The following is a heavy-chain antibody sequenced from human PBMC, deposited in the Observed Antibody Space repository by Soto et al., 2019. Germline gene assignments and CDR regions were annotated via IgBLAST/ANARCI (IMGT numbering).Heavy chain of an antibody. V-gene: IGHV1-18*01. CDR2: INGYNGNT. CDR3: ARMGDVPYYYYGMDG. Sequence: QVQLVQSGAEVKKPGASVKVSCKASGYIFTSYGVSWVRQAPGQGLEWLGWINGYNGNTNYGQNFQGRVTMTTDTSTSPATMELRSLRSDDTAVYYCARMGDVPYYYYGMDGWGQGTTVIVSS. J-gene: IGHJ6*02. D-gene: IGHD3-16*01. CDR1: GYIFTSYG.